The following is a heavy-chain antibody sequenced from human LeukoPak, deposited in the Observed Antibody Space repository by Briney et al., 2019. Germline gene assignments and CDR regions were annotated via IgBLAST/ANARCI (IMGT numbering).Heavy chain of an antibody. D-gene: IGHD3-22*01. V-gene: IGHV4-38-2*02. CDR2: IYHSGST. Sequence: EPSETLSLTCTVSGYSISSGYYWGWIRQPPGKGLEWIGSIYHSGSTYYNPSLKSRVTISVDTSNNQFSLKLSSVTAADTAVYYCACLTTADAFDIWGQGTMVTVSS. CDR1: GYSISSGYY. J-gene: IGHJ3*02. CDR3: ACLTTADAFDI.